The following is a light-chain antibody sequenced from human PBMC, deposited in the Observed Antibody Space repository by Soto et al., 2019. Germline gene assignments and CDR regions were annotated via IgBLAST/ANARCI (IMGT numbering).Light chain of an antibody. J-gene: IGKJ2*01. CDR2: AAT. Sequence: DIQMTQSPSSLSASVGDRVTITCRASQSISSFLTWYQHKSGTAPKLLIYAATTVQSGVPSRFSGSGSGTDFTLTIDNLHSEDFATYYCQQSYSAPYTFGQGTTLEIK. V-gene: IGKV1-39*01. CDR3: QQSYSAPYT. CDR1: QSISSF.